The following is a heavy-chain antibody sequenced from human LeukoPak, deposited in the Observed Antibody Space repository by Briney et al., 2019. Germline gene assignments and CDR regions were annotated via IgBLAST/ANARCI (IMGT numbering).Heavy chain of an antibody. CDR3: ARAPIVANFDL. J-gene: IGHJ2*01. CDR2: INSDGSTT. D-gene: IGHD2-21*01. V-gene: IGHV3-74*01. CDR1: GFAFSIYW. Sequence: GGSLRLSCAASGFAFSIYWMHWVRQAPGKGLVWVSRINSDGSTTGYADSVKGRLTISRDNAKNTLYLQMNSLRAEDTAVYYCARAPIVANFDLWGRGTLVTVSS.